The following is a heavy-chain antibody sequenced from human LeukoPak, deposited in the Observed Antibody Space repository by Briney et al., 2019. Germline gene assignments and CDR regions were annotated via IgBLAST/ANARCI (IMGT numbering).Heavy chain of an antibody. D-gene: IGHD2-2*02. CDR3: ARGYRFDP. V-gene: IGHV4-61*02. CDR1: GNSISSGDNY. J-gene: IGHJ5*02. CDR2: VYTSGTT. Sequence: PSQTLSLTCTVSGNSISSGDNYWSWIRQSAETGLEWIGRVYTSGTTNYNPSLKSRVTMSIDASKNRFSLKLTSVTAADTAVYYCARGYRFDPWGQGTLVTVSS.